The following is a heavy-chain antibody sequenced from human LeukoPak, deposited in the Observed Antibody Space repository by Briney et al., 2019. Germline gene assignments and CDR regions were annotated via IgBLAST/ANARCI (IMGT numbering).Heavy chain of an antibody. CDR3: ARGVLVGATFYFDY. V-gene: IGHV4-34*01. Sequence: SETLSLTCAVYGGSFSGYYWSWIRQPPGKGLEWIGEINHSGSTNYNPSLKSRVTISVDTSKNQFSLKLSSVTAADTAVYYCARGVLVGATFYFDYWGQGTLVTVSS. CDR2: INHSGST. CDR1: GGSFSGYY. J-gene: IGHJ4*02. D-gene: IGHD1-26*01.